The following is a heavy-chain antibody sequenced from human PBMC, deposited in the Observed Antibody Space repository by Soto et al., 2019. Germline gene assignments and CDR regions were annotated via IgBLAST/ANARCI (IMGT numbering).Heavy chain of an antibody. D-gene: IGHD3-3*01. CDR3: ARDRSITIFGVVNPPLYYYYYYGMDV. CDR1: GYTFTSYY. J-gene: IGHJ6*02. CDR2: INPSGGST. V-gene: IGHV1-46*01. Sequence: ASVKVSCKASGYTFTSYYMHWVRQAPGQGLEWMGIINPSGGSTSYAQKFQGRVTMTRDTSTSTVYMELSSLRSEDTAVYYCARDRSITIFGVVNPPLYYYYYYGMDVWGQGTTVTV.